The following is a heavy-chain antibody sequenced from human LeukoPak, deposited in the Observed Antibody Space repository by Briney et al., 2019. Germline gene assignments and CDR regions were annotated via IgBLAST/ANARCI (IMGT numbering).Heavy chain of an antibody. Sequence: SETLSLTCTVSGGSVSGYYWSWIRQPPGKGLEWIGYIYYSGTTKYNPSLESRVTISVDTSKNKFSLKMSSVTAADTAVYYCAKDVGGVVAPRGFDPWGQGTLVIVSS. V-gene: IGHV4-59*02. D-gene: IGHD3-3*01. CDR3: AKDVGGVVAPRGFDP. J-gene: IGHJ5*02. CDR2: IYYSGTT. CDR1: GGSVSGYY.